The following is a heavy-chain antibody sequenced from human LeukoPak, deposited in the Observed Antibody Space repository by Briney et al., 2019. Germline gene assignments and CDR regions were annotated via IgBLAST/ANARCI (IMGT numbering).Heavy chain of an antibody. V-gene: IGHV3-21*01. J-gene: IGHJ4*02. D-gene: IGHD3-9*01. CDR2: ISSSSSYI. CDR1: GFTFSSYS. Sequence: GGSLRLSCAASGFTFSSYSMNWVRQAPGKGLEWVSSISSSSSYIYYADSVKGRFTISRDNAKSSLYLQMNSLRAEDTAVYYCARDGSILTGYLHFDYWGQGTLVTVSS. CDR3: ARDGSILTGYLHFDY.